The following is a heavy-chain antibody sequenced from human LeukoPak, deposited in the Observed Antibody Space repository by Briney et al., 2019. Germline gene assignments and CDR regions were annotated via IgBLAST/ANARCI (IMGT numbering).Heavy chain of an antibody. V-gene: IGHV3-23*01. CDR2: ISGGGDTT. CDR3: AKVTYGSGTYGAFDY. CDR1: GFSFSSYT. D-gene: IGHD3-10*01. Sequence: QSGGSLRLSCSASGFSFSSYTMTWVRQAPGKGPEWVSIISGGGDTTFYTDSVEGRFTISRDNSKNTLYLQMNSLRAEDTAIYYCAKVTYGSGTYGAFDYWGQGTLVTVSS. J-gene: IGHJ4*02.